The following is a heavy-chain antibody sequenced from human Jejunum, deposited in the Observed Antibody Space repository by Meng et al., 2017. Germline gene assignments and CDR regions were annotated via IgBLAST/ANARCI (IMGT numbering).Heavy chain of an antibody. CDR1: GFTFNNYA. Sequence: GESLKISCTASGFTFNNYAMSWVRQAPGKGLEWVSTISETIVDTYSEEAVKGRFTISRDNFKNTVYLQMNNLRAEDTAVYYCSMWVKGSRTYFDDWGQGTLVTVSS. CDR2: ISETIVDT. V-gene: IGHV3-23*01. CDR3: SMWVKGSRTYFDD. J-gene: IGHJ4*02. D-gene: IGHD3-10*01.